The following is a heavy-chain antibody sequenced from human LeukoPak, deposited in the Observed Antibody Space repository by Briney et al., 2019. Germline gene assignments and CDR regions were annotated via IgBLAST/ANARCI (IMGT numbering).Heavy chain of an antibody. D-gene: IGHD6-13*01. CDR3: AGISAADFDY. J-gene: IGHJ4*02. CDR2: INHSGST. Sequence: SETLSLTCAVCGGSFSGYYWSWIRQPPGKGLEWIGEINHSGSTNYNPSLKSRVTISVDTSKNQFSLKLSSVTAADTAVYYCAGISAADFDYWGQGTLVTVSS. CDR1: GGSFSGYY. V-gene: IGHV4-34*01.